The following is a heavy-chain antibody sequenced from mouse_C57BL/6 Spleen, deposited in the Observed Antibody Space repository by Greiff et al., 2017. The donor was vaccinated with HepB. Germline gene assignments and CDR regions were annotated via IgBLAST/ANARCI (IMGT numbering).Heavy chain of an antibody. J-gene: IGHJ2*01. CDR3: ARSDGYDGYFDY. Sequence: VQLQQSGAELVKPGASVKMSCKASGYTFTSYCITWVKQRPGQGLEWIGDIYPGSGSTNYNEKFKSKATLTVDTSSSTAYMQLSSLTSEDSAVYYCARSDGYDGYFDYWGQSTTLTVSS. CDR2: IYPGSGST. CDR1: GYTFTSYC. V-gene: IGHV1-55*01. D-gene: IGHD2-2*01.